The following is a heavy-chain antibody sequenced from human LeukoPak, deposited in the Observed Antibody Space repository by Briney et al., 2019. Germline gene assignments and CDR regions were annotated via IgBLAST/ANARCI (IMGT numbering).Heavy chain of an antibody. CDR1: GYTFTSCD. CDR2: MNPNSGNT. J-gene: IGHJ4*02. Sequence: ASVKVSCKASGYTFTSCDINWVRQATGQGLEWMGWMNPNSGNTGYGQSSQGRITMTRDISIGTAYVELSNLTSEDTAIYYCTRGSSGRRDNWGQGTLVIVSP. D-gene: IGHD6-19*01. V-gene: IGHV1-8*01. CDR3: TRGSSGRRDN.